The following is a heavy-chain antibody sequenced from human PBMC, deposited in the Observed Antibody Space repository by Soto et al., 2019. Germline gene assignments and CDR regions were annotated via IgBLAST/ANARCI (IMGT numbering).Heavy chain of an antibody. CDR2: INPSGGST. D-gene: IGHD6-19*01. Sequence: VSVKPSCKASGYTFTSYYMHWVRHAPGQGLEWMGIINPSGGSTSYAQKFQGRVTMTRDTSTSTVYMELSSLRSEDTAVYYCARDVKSIGPVAGTSDYYGMDVWGQGTTVTVSS. J-gene: IGHJ6*02. CDR1: GYTFTSYY. CDR3: ARDVKSIGPVAGTSDYYGMDV. V-gene: IGHV1-46*01.